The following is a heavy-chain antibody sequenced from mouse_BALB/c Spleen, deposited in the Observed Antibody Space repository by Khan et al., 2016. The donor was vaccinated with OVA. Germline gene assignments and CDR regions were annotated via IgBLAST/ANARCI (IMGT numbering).Heavy chain of an antibody. J-gene: IGHJ3*01. CDR2: INPNTDNT. CDR3: ERGYDFFAY. D-gene: IGHD2-14*01. V-gene: IGHV1-26*01. Sequence: VQLKESGPDLVKTGASVKISCKASGYSFTAYYMNWVKLSHGKSLECIGRINPNTDNTNYNQKFKGKAILTVDTSSSTAYMELRSLTSEDSAVFIDERGYDFFAYWGQGTMVNGSA. CDR1: GYSFTAYY.